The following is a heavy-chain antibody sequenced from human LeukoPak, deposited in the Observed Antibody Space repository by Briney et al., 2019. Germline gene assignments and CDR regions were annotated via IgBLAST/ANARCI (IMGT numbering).Heavy chain of an antibody. J-gene: IGHJ4*02. Sequence: GGSLRLSCTASGFAFDEHGMSWVRQVPGKGLEWVSGINWSGGSTGYADPLRGRFTISRDNAKNSLYLQMDSLRAEDAALYYCARAPITSPFYFDYWGQGTLVTVSS. V-gene: IGHV3-20*04. D-gene: IGHD2-2*01. CDR3: ARAPITSPFYFDY. CDR1: GFAFDEHG. CDR2: INWSGGST.